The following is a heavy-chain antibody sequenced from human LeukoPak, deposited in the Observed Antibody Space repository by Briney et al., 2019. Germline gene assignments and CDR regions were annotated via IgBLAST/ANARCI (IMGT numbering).Heavy chain of an antibody. Sequence: PGRSLRLSCAASGFTFSSYGMHWVRQAPGKGLEWVAVIRYDGSNKYYADSVKGRFTISRDNSKNTLYLQMNSLGPEDTAVYFCARERQDTVIHSGAFDIWGQGTMVTVSS. D-gene: IGHD2-21*02. CDR3: ARERQDTVIHSGAFDI. CDR1: GFTFSSYG. V-gene: IGHV3-33*01. CDR2: IRYDGSNK. J-gene: IGHJ3*02.